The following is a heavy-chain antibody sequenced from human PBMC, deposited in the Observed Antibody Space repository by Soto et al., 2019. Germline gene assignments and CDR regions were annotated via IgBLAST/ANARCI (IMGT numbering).Heavy chain of an antibody. V-gene: IGHV1-18*01. J-gene: IGHJ5*02. CDR3: ARDEVPAANWLDR. CDR1: GYIFINYG. D-gene: IGHD2-2*01. CDR2: ISGYNGNT. Sequence: GASVKVSCKACGYIFINYGITWVRQAPGQGREWMGCISGYNGNTKYAHKLQGRVTMTTDTSTTTAYTELRSLRSDDTDVYYCARDEVPAANWLDRWGQGTLVTVSS.